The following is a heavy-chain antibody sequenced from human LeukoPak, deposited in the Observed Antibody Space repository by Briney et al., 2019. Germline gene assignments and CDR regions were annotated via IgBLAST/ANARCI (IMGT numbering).Heavy chain of an antibody. Sequence: PSETLSLTCTVSGGSISSGGYYWSWIRQHPGKGLEWIGYIYYSGSTYYNPSLKSRVTISVDTSKNQSSLKLSSVTAADTAVYYCARDRTDYYDSSGLRWFDPWGQGTLVTVSS. CDR3: ARDRTDYYDSSGLRWFDP. V-gene: IGHV4-31*03. D-gene: IGHD3-22*01. CDR2: IYYSGST. J-gene: IGHJ5*02. CDR1: GGSISSGGYY.